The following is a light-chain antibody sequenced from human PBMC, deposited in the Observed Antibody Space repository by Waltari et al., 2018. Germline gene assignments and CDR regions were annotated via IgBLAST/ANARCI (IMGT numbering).Light chain of an antibody. J-gene: IGLJ3*02. CDR3: AAWDDSLSVGL. Sequence: QSVLTQPPSASGTPGQRVTISCSGSSSNIGSNYVYWYQQLPGTAPKLLIYRNNQRPSGFPDRFSGSKSGTSASLAISGLRSDDEADYYCAAWDDSLSVGLFGGGTKLTVL. V-gene: IGLV1-47*01. CDR1: SSNIGSNY. CDR2: RNN.